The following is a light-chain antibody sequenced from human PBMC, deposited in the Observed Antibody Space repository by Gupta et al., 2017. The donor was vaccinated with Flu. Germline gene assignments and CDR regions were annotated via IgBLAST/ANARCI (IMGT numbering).Light chain of an antibody. Sequence: SALSVSLGDRATITCRASQSISSYLAWYQQKPGKAPKLLIYDASSWASGVPARFSGSGSGTEFTLTISRLQPEDFAFYYCQQYDSNPLGIFGPGTKLDIK. J-gene: IGKJ2*02. CDR3: QQYDSNPLGI. V-gene: IGKV1-13*02. CDR1: QSISSY. CDR2: DAS.